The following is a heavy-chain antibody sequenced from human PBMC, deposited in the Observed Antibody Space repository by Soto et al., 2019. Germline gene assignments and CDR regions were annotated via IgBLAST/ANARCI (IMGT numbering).Heavy chain of an antibody. CDR3: ASMTIFGVVRF. J-gene: IGHJ4*02. CDR1: GGSFSGYY. V-gene: IGHV4-34*01. D-gene: IGHD3-3*01. CDR2: INHSGST. Sequence: TSETLSLTCAVYGGSFSGYYWSWIRQPPGKGLEWIGEINHSGSTNYNPSLKSRVTISVDTSKNQFSLKLSSVTAADTAVYYCASMTIFGVVRFWGQGTLVTVSS.